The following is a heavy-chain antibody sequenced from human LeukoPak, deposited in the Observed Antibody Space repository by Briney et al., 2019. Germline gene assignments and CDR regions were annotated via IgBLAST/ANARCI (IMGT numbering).Heavy chain of an antibody. CDR2: IYYSGST. CDR3: ARSRYSSGWIDY. CDR1: GGSISSYY. D-gene: IGHD6-19*01. Sequence: SETPSLTCTVSGGSISSYYWSWIRQPPGKGLEWIGYIYYSGSTNYNPSLKSRVTISVDTSKNQFSLKLSSVTAADTAVYYCARSRYSSGWIDYWGQGTLVTVSS. J-gene: IGHJ4*02. V-gene: IGHV4-59*01.